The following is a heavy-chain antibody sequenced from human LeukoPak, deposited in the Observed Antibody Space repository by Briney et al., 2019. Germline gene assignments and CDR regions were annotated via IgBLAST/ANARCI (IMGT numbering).Heavy chain of an antibody. J-gene: IGHJ4*02. V-gene: IGHV4-39*01. D-gene: IGHD6-13*01. CDR3: ARKGTIAPTGASHFDY. Sequence: SETLSLTCTVSGGSISSSSSTYYWGWIRQPPGKGLEWIGSIHYSGSTYYNPSLKSRVTISVDTSKNQFSVKLSSVTAADTAVYYCARKGTIAPTGASHFDYWGQGALVTVSS. CDR1: GGSISSSSSTYY. CDR2: IHYSGST.